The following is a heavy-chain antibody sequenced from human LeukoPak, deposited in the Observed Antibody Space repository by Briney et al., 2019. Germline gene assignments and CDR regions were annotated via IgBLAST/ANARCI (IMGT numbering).Heavy chain of an antibody. CDR3: ARALGYYYDSSGHYFAFDI. V-gene: IGHV3-21*01. J-gene: IGHJ3*02. D-gene: IGHD3-22*01. Sequence: GGSLRLSCAASGFTFSSYSMNWVRQAPGKGLEWVSSISSSSSYIYYADSVKGRFTISRDNAKNSLYLQMNSLRAEDTAVYYCARALGYYYDSSGHYFAFDIWGQGTLVTVSS. CDR1: GFTFSSYS. CDR2: ISSSSSYI.